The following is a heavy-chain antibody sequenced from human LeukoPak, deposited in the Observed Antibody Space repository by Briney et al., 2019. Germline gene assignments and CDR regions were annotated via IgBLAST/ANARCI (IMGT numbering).Heavy chain of an antibody. J-gene: IGHJ4*02. CDR3: ARVDTVMAYYFDL. V-gene: IGHV3-53*04. Sequence: GGSLRLSCAASGFTVSTNCMTWVRQAPGKGLEWVSTIYSGGTTYYADSVMGRFTISRHNSRNTLYLQMNSLRAEDTAAYYCARVDTVMAYYFDLWGQGTLVTVSS. CDR2: IYSGGTT. D-gene: IGHD5-18*01. CDR1: GFTVSTNC.